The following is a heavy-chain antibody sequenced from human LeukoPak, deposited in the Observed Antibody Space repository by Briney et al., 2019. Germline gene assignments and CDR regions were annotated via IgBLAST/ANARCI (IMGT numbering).Heavy chain of an antibody. CDR3: ARERGPAGYNWFDP. Sequence: ASVKVSCKASGYTFTSYGISWVRQAPGQGLEWMGWISAYNGNTNYAQKLQGRVTMTTDTSTSTAYMELRSLRSDDTAVYYCARERGPAGYNWFDPWGQGTLVTVSS. J-gene: IGHJ5*02. CDR1: GYTFTSYG. D-gene: IGHD2-15*01. CDR2: ISAYNGNT. V-gene: IGHV1-18*01.